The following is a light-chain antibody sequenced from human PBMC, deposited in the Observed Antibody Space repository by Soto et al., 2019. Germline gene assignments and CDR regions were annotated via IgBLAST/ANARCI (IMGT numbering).Light chain of an antibody. CDR3: QYYDSSLSGSFP. CDR1: SSNIGAGYD. Sequence: QSVLTQPPSVSGAPGQRVTISCTGSSSNIGAGYDVHWYQQLPGTAPKLLIYGNSNRPSGVPDRFSGSKSGTSASLAITGLQAEDEADYYCQYYDSSLSGSFPFGTGTKLTVL. V-gene: IGLV1-40*01. CDR2: GNS. J-gene: IGLJ1*01.